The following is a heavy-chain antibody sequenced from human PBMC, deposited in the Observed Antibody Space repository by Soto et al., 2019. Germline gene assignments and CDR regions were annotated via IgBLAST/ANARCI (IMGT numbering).Heavy chain of an antibody. CDR1: GGTFSSYT. CDR3: ARHHKVARDDRGGFDP. D-gene: IGHD3-22*01. CDR2: IIPILGIA. Sequence: QVQLVQSGAEVKKPGSSVKVSCKASGGTFSSYTISWVRQAPGQGLEWMGRIIPILGIANYAQKFQGRVTITADKSTSTAYMELSSLRSEDTAVYYCARHHKVARDDRGGFDPWGQGTLVTVSS. V-gene: IGHV1-69*02. J-gene: IGHJ5*02.